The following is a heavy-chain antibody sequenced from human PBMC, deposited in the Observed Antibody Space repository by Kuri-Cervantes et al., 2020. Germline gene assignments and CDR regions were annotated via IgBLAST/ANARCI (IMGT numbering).Heavy chain of an antibody. J-gene: IGHJ3*02. CDR1: GYIFINNG. V-gene: IGHV1-69*05. CDR2: IIPIFGTA. D-gene: IGHD2-8*01. Sequence: SVKVSCKASGYIFINNGISWVRQAPGQGLEWMGGIIPIFGTANYAQKFQGRVTITTDESTSTAYMELSSLRSEDTAVYYCARGRCTNGVCLLRYAFDIWGQGTLVTVSS. CDR3: ARGRCTNGVCLLRYAFDI.